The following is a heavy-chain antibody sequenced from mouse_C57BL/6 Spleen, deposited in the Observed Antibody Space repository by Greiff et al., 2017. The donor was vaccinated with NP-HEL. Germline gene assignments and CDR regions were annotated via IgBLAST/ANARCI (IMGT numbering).Heavy chain of an antibody. CDR2: INPNNGGT. CDR3: ARRASLPLAY. Sequence: EVQLQQSGPELVKPGASVKISCKASGYTFTDYYMNWVKQSHGKSLEWIGDINPNNGGTSYNQKFKGKATLTVDKSSSTAYMELRSLTSEDSAVYYCARRASLPLAYWGQGTLVTVSA. D-gene: IGHD2-10*01. J-gene: IGHJ3*01. V-gene: IGHV1-26*01. CDR1: GYTFTDYY.